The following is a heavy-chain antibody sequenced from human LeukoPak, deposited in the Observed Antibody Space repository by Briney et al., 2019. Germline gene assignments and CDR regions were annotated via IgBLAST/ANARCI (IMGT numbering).Heavy chain of an antibody. Sequence: SETLSLTCAVYGGSFSGYYWSWIRQPPGEGLEWIGEINHSGSTNYNPSLKSRVTISVDTSKNQFSLKLSSVAAADTAVYYCARSAPCYGGNSGDVVYGGQGTLVTVSS. CDR3: ARSAPCYGGNSGDVVY. CDR2: INHSGST. J-gene: IGHJ4*02. V-gene: IGHV4-34*01. CDR1: GGSFSGYY. D-gene: IGHD4-23*01.